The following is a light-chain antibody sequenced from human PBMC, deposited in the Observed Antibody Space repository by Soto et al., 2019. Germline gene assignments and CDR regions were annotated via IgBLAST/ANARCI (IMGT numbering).Light chain of an antibody. J-gene: IGKJ4*01. CDR1: QSISTY. CDR2: AAS. Sequence: DIQMTQSPTTLSASVGDRVTITCRASQSISTYLNWCQQKPGKAPNLLIYAASTLQSGVPSRFSGSGSGTDFTLNISSLQPKELATYYCQQSYTTPLTVGGGTKVDIK. V-gene: IGKV1-39*01. CDR3: QQSYTTPLT.